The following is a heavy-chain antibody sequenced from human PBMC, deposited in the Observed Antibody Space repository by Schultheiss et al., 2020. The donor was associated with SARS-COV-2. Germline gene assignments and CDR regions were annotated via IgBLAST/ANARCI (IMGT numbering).Heavy chain of an antibody. CDR1: GFSFSNAW. D-gene: IGHD6-13*01. CDR3: ARDTGIAAAGRPHYFDY. CDR2: IKSKSDGGTT. V-gene: IGHV3-15*01. Sequence: GGSLRLSCAASGFSFSNAWMSWVRQAPGKGLEWVGRIKSKSDGGTTDLAAPVKGRFTISRENAKNSLYLQMNSLRAGDTAVYYCARDTGIAAAGRPHYFDYWGQGTLVTVSS. J-gene: IGHJ4*02.